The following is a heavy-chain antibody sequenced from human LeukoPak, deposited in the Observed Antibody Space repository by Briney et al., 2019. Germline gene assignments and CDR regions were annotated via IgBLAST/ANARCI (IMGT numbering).Heavy chain of an antibody. CDR3: VRFSFAGPDSDY. V-gene: IGHV3-7*01. CDR2: VNREETGR. CDR1: GFNFEISW. D-gene: IGHD3-16*01. Sequence: GGCLRLSCAASGFNFEISWMTWVRQAPGKGLEWVTNVNREETGRYYVDSVKGRFTTSRDNARSSLYLQMNSLKTEDTAIYYCVRFSFAGPDSDYWGRGTLVTVSS. J-gene: IGHJ4*02.